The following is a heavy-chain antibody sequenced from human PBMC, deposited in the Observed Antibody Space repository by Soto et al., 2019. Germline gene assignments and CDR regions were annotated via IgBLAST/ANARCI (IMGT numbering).Heavy chain of an antibody. CDR3: AHRLPGPSGYDV. CDR2: IYWNDEQ. V-gene: IGHV2-5*01. D-gene: IGHD6-13*01. Sequence: QITLKESGPTLVNPTTTLTLTCTFSGFSLTSGVVGVGWIRQPPGEALEWLALIYWNDEQYYNPSLRNRLTIPSDTSKTPVVLTMTNMDPVDTATYYCAHRLPGPSGYDVWGQGTTVTVSS. J-gene: IGHJ6*02. CDR1: GFSLTSGVVG.